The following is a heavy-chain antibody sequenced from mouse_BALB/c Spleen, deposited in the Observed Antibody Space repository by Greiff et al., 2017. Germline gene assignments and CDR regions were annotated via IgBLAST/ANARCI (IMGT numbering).Heavy chain of an antibody. CDR3: ARGVLRIDN. D-gene: IGHD1-1*01. V-gene: IGHV1-82*01. J-gene: IGHJ3*01. Sequence: QVQLQQSGPELVKPGASVKISCKASGYAFSSSWMNWVKQRPGQGLEWIGRIYPGDGDTNYNGKFKGKATLTADKSSSTAYMQLSSLTSVDSAVYFCARGVLRIDNWGQGTLVTVSA. CDR1: GYAFSSSW. CDR2: IYPGDGDT.